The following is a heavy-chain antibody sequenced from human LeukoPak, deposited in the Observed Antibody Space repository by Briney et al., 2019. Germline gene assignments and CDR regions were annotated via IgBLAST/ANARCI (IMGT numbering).Heavy chain of an antibody. J-gene: IGHJ4*02. V-gene: IGHV4-39*01. Sequence: SETLSLTCTVSGGSISSSGYYWGWIRQPPGKGLEWIGSIYYSGSTYYNPSLKSRVTISVDTSKNQFSLKLSSVTAADTAVCYCARTLYSSGWCPFDYWGQGALVTVSS. CDR3: ARTLYSSGWCPFDY. CDR2: IYYSGST. D-gene: IGHD6-19*01. CDR1: GGSISSSGYY.